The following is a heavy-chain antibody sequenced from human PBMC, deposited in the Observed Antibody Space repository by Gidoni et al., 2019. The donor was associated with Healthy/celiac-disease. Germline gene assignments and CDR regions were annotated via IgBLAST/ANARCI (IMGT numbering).Heavy chain of an antibody. CDR2: IWYDGSNK. V-gene: IGHV3-33*01. CDR3: ARDTGYYDSSGYLNY. J-gene: IGHJ4*02. Sequence: QVQLVESAGGVVQPRRSLRLPCAASGFPFRSYGMHWVRPAPGQGLGWVAVIWYDGSNKDYADSVKGRFTISRDNSKNKLYLQMNSLRAEDTAVYYCARDTGYYDSSGYLNYWGQGTLVTVSS. CDR1: GFPFRSYG. D-gene: IGHD3-22*01.